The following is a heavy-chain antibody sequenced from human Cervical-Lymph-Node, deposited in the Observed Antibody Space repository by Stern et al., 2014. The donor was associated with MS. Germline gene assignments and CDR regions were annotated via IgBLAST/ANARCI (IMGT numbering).Heavy chain of an antibody. Sequence: QVQLQDSGPELVRPSGTLSLSCTVSGDSISSSHWSSWVRQPPGKGLEWIGEIYHSGSTTYHPSLKSRVTLSADTSNNQVSLDMTSIPAADTTVYYCAREPLGSFWGQGTLVTVSS. V-gene: IGHV4-4*02. CDR3: AREPLGSF. D-gene: IGHD3-10*01. J-gene: IGHJ4*02. CDR1: GDSISSSHW. CDR2: IYHSGST.